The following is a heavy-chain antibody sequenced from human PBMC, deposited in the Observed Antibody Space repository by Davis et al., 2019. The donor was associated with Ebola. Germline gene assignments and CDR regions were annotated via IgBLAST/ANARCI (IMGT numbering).Heavy chain of an antibody. J-gene: IGHJ4*02. CDR3: AREGPYSSSWYLDY. CDR2: IWYDGSNK. CDR1: GFTFSNYG. Sequence: PGGSLRLSCAASGFTFSNYGMNWVRQAPGKGLEWVAVIWYDGSNKYYADSVKGRFTISRDNSKNTLYLQMNSLRAEDTAVYYCAREGPYSSSWYLDYWGQGTLVTVSS. D-gene: IGHD6-13*01. V-gene: IGHV3-33*08.